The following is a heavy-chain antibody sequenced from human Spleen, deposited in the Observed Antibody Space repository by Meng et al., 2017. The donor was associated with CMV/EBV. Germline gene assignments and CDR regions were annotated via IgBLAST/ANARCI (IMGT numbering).Heavy chain of an antibody. Sequence: GSLRLSCAVYGGFFSGYYWSWIRQPPGKGLEWIGEINHSGSTNYNPSLKSRVTISVDTSKNQFSLKLSSVTAADTAVYYCARGVDWDIVVVPAAIFWFDPWGQGTLVTVSS. J-gene: IGHJ5*02. CDR3: ARGVDWDIVVVPAAIFWFDP. V-gene: IGHV4-34*01. CDR2: INHSGST. D-gene: IGHD2-2*01. CDR1: GGFFSGYY.